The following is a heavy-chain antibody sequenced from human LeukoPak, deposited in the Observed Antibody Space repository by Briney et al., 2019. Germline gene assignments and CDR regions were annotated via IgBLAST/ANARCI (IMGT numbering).Heavy chain of an antibody. J-gene: IGHJ4*02. CDR1: GFTFSSYA. D-gene: IGHD2-15*01. Sequence: QPGGSLRLSCAASGFTFSSYAMHWVRQAPGKGLEWVAVISYDGSNKYYADSVKGRFTISRDNSKNTLYLQMNSLRAEDTAVYYCAKDGGRAYCSGGSCYSMFDYWGQGTLVTVSS. V-gene: IGHV3-30-3*01. CDR3: AKDGGRAYCSGGSCYSMFDY. CDR2: ISYDGSNK.